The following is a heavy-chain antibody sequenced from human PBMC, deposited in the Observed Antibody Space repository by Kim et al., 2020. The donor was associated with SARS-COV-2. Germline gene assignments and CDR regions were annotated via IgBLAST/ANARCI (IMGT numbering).Heavy chain of an antibody. CDR1: GGTFSSYA. V-gene: IGHV1-69*13. CDR3: ARKAGGDIFDWFDP. D-gene: IGHD5-12*01. J-gene: IGHJ5*02. CDR2: IIPIFGTA. Sequence: SVKVSCKASGGTFSSYAISWVRQAPGQGLEWMGGIIPIFGTANYAQKFQGRVTITADESTSTAYMELSSLRSEDTAVYYCARKAGGDIFDWFDPWGQGTLVTVSS.